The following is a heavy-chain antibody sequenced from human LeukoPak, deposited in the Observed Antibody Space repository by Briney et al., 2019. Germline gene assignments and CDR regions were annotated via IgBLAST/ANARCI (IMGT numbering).Heavy chain of an antibody. CDR2: ISSSSSYI. CDR1: GFTFSSYS. CDR3: ARENHAFDI. Sequence: AGGSLRLSCAASGFTFSSYSMNWGRQAPGKGLEWVSSISSSSSYIYYAHSVNGRFTISRANAKNSLYLQMNSLRAEDTAVYYCARENHAFDIWGQGTMVTVSS. J-gene: IGHJ3*02. V-gene: IGHV3-21*01.